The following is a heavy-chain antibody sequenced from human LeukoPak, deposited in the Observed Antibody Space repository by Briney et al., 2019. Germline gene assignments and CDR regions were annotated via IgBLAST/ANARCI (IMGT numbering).Heavy chain of an antibody. Sequence: GGSLRLSCAASRFTFSDYYMSWIRQAPGKGLEWVSYISSSGSTIYYADSVKGRFTISRDNAKNSLYLQMNSLRAEDTAVYYCARWGPGIAVADIETNWFDPWGQGTLVTVSS. D-gene: IGHD6-19*01. V-gene: IGHV3-11*04. CDR3: ARWGPGIAVADIETNWFDP. CDR1: RFTFSDYY. J-gene: IGHJ5*02. CDR2: ISSSGSTI.